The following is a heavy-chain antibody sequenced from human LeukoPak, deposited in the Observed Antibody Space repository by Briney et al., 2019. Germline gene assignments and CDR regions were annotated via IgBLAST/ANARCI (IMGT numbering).Heavy chain of an antibody. V-gene: IGHV3-74*01. J-gene: IGHJ4*02. CDR1: GLTFSSYW. Sequence: PGGSLRLSCAASGLTFSSYWMHWVRQAPGKGLVWVSRINTDGSSTSYADSVKGRFTISRDNAKNTLYLQMNSLRAEDTAVYYCARGYYDSSGYIYYWGPGTQWTVSS. CDR3: ARGYYDSSGYIYY. D-gene: IGHD3-22*01. CDR2: INTDGSST.